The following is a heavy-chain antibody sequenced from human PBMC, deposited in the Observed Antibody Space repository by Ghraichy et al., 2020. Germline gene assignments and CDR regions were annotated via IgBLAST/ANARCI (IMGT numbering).Heavy chain of an antibody. Sequence: SETLSLTCNVSGVSISNYYWSWIRQPAGKGLEWLGRMYRTEITNYNPSLKGRVTMSVDTSRNQLSLKLSSVTAADTAVYYCAGDRRYFDSSVFSYVGDFYYYGLDVWGQGTTVTVSS. CDR3: AGDRRYFDSSVFSYVGDFYYYGLDV. CDR2: MYRTEIT. CDR1: GVSISNYY. D-gene: IGHD3-22*01. J-gene: IGHJ6*02. V-gene: IGHV4-4*07.